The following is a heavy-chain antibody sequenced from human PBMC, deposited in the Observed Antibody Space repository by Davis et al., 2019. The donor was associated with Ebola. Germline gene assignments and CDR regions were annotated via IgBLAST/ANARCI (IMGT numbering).Heavy chain of an antibody. Sequence: GESLKISCSASGFTFSSYAMHWVRQAPGKGLEYVSAISSNGGSTYYADSVKGRFTISRDNSKNTLYLQMSSLRAEDTAVYYCVKDGYSGYGDYYYYGMDVWGQGTTVTVSS. D-gene: IGHD5-12*01. CDR1: GFTFSSYA. J-gene: IGHJ6*02. CDR2: ISSNGGST. CDR3: VKDGYSGYGDYYYYGMDV. V-gene: IGHV3-64D*08.